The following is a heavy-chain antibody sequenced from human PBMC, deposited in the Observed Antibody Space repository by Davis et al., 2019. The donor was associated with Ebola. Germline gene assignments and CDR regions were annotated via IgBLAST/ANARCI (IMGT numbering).Heavy chain of an antibody. V-gene: IGHV4-34*01. CDR1: GFTFSSYS. D-gene: IGHD6-13*01. J-gene: IGHJ4*02. Sequence: ESLKISCAASGFTFSSYSMNWVRQAPGKGLEWIGEINHSGSTNYNPSLKSRVTISVDTSKNQFSLKLSSVTAADTAVYHCARDGGSSWSDFDYWGQGTLVTVSS. CDR3: ARDGGSSWSDFDY. CDR2: INHSGST.